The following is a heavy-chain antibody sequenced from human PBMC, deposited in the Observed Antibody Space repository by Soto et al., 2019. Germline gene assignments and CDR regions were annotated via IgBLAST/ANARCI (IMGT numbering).Heavy chain of an antibody. Sequence: GGSLRLSCAASGFTLSSYAMSWVRQAPGKGLEWVSAISGSGGSTYYADSVKGRFTISRDNSKNTLYLQMNSLRAEDTAVYYCAKEGDYGIAPHYYYYYGMDVWGQGTTVTVSS. V-gene: IGHV3-23*01. CDR1: GFTLSSYA. D-gene: IGHD6-13*01. J-gene: IGHJ6*02. CDR3: AKEGDYGIAPHYYYYYGMDV. CDR2: ISGSGGST.